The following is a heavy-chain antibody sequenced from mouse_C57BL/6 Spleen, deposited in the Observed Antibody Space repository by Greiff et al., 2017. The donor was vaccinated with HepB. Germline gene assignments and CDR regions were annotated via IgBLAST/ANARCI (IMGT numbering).Heavy chain of an antibody. Sequence: VKLQQPAAELVKPGASVKLSCKASGYTFTSYWMHWVKQRPGQGLEWIGMIHPNSGSTNYNEKFKSKATLTVDKSSSTGYMQLSSLTSEDSAVYYCARRSSGYPYDMDYWGQGTSGTVSS. V-gene: IGHV1-64*01. CDR2: IHPNSGST. J-gene: IGHJ4*01. CDR3: ARRSSGYPYDMDY. CDR1: GYTFTSYW. D-gene: IGHD3-2*02.